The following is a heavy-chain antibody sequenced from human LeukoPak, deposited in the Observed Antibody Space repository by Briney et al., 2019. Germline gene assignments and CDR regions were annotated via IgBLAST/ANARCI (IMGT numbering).Heavy chain of an antibody. Sequence: SGKVSCKASGGTFSSYAISWVRQAAGQWLEWMGGSIPIFGTANYAQKFQGRVTITADESTSTAYMELSSLRSEDTAVYYCASLRLGELSLRGAFDIWGQGTMVTVSS. V-gene: IGHV1-69*01. CDR1: GGTFSSYA. CDR3: ASLRLGELSLRGAFDI. D-gene: IGHD3-16*02. CDR2: SIPIFGTA. J-gene: IGHJ3*02.